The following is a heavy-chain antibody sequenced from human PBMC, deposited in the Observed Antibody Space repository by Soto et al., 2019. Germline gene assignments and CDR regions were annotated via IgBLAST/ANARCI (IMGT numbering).Heavy chain of an antibody. CDR3: ARLGQMAFDI. V-gene: IGHV4-28*01. CDR1: GYSVNTGTW. Sequence: QVQLRESGPGLVKPSDTLSLTCGVSGYSVNTGTWWGWIRQPPGKGLQWIGYVYHSGSAYLNPSRSSRVTMSVETTKKQFTLRLTSLPAVDSALCYCARLGQMAFDIWGQGTMVTVSS. J-gene: IGHJ3*02. D-gene: IGHD3-16*01. CDR2: VYHSGSA.